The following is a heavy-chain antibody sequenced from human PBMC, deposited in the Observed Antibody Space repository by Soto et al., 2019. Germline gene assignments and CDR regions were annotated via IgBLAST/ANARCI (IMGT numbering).Heavy chain of an antibody. D-gene: IGHD3-10*01. CDR2: IYYSGST. Sequence: QVQLQESGPGLVKPSQTLSLTCTVSGGSISSGGYYWSWIRQHPGKGLEWIGYIYYSGSTYYNPYLKSRVTISVDTSKNQFSLKLSSVTAADPAVYYCARGVTMVRGVIHTPYFDYWGQGTLVTVSS. CDR1: GGSISSGGYY. V-gene: IGHV4-31*03. J-gene: IGHJ4*02. CDR3: ARGVTMVRGVIHTPYFDY.